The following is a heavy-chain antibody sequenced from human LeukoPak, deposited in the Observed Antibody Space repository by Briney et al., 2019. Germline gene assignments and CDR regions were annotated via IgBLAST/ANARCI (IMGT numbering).Heavy chain of an antibody. CDR3: ARDGTTNRYNWFDS. CDR1: GFTFSSYW. Sequence: GGSLRLSCAASGFTFSSYWMHWVRQAPGKGLEWISYISDSGTTEYYADSVKGRFTISRDNAKNSLYLQMNSLTGEDTALYYCARDGTTNRYNWFDSWGQGTLVTVSS. J-gene: IGHJ5*01. D-gene: IGHD2-8*01. V-gene: IGHV3-48*03. CDR2: ISDSGTTE.